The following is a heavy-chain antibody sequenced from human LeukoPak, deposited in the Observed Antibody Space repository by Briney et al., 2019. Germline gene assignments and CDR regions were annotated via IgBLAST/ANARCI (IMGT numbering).Heavy chain of an antibody. CDR3: AREPGVSYGMDV. Sequence: GGSLRLSCAASGFNFSVHSMNWVRQAPGKGLEWISYISRTSSNIYYADSLKGRFTISRDNAKNSLYLQMNSLRVEDTAVYYCAREPGVSYGMDVWGQGTTVTVSS. V-gene: IGHV3-48*01. J-gene: IGHJ6*02. CDR2: ISRTSSNI. D-gene: IGHD3-3*01. CDR1: GFNFSVHS.